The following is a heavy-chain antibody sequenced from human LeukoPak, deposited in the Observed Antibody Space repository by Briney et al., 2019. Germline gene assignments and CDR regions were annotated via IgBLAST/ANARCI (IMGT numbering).Heavy chain of an antibody. D-gene: IGHD2-2*01. Sequence: SETLSLTCSVSGGSISSDYWSWIRQPPGKGLEWIGYMYYTGSTNYNPSLKSRVTISVDTSKNQFSLKLSSVTAADTAVYYCARDGCSSTSCYYAFDIWGQGTMVTVSS. CDR2: MYYTGST. CDR1: GGSISSDY. J-gene: IGHJ3*02. CDR3: ARDGCSSTSCYYAFDI. V-gene: IGHV4-59*01.